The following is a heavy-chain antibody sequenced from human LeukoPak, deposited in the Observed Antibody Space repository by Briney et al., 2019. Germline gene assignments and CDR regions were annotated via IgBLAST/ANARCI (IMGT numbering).Heavy chain of an antibody. V-gene: IGHV4-31*03. Sequence: SETLSLTCTVSGGSISSGGYYWSWLRQHPGKGLEWIGYIYYSGSTYYNPSLKSRVTISVDTSKNQFSLKLSSVTAADTAVYYCARYVLFSFDYWGQGTLVTVSS. D-gene: IGHD3-16*01. CDR3: ARYVLFSFDY. CDR1: GGSISSGGYY. CDR2: IYYSGST. J-gene: IGHJ4*02.